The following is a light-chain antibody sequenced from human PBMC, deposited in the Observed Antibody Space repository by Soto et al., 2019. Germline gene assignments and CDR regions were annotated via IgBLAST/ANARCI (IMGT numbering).Light chain of an antibody. Sequence: EIVLTQSPGTLSLSPGERATLSCRASQSVGSSFLTWYQQKPGQAPRLLIYGASSRATGIPDRFSGSGSGTDCTLTISRLEPEDFAVYYCQQYGSSPALTFGGGTKVEIK. CDR2: GAS. V-gene: IGKV3-20*01. CDR3: QQYGSSPALT. J-gene: IGKJ4*01. CDR1: QSVGSSF.